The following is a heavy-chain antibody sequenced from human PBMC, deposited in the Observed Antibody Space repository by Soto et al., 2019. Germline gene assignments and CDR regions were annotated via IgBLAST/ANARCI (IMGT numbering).Heavy chain of an antibody. V-gene: IGHV1-3*01. CDR2: INAGNGNT. Sequence: EASVKVSCKASGYTFTSYAMHWVRQAPGQRLEWMGWINAGNGNTKYSQKFQGRVTITRDTSASTAYMELSSLRSEDTAVYYCARDGEVLWFGDSYGMDVWGQGTTVTVSS. J-gene: IGHJ6*02. D-gene: IGHD3-10*01. CDR3: ARDGEVLWFGDSYGMDV. CDR1: GYTFTSYA.